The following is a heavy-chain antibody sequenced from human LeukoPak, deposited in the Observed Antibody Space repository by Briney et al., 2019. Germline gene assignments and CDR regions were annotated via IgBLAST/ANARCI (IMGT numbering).Heavy chain of an antibody. CDR3: ARLSPLSTYYFDY. Sequence: PSETLSLTCTVSGGSISSSSYYWGWIRQPPGKGLEWIGSIYYSGSTYYNPSLKSRVTISVDTSKNQFSLKLSSVTAADTAVYYCARLSPLSTYYFDYWGQGTLVTVSS. CDR2: IYYSGST. CDR1: GGSISSSSYY. V-gene: IGHV4-39*07. J-gene: IGHJ4*02.